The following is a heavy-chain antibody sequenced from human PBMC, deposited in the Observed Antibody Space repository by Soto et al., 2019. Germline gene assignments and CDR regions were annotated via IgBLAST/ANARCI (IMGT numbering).Heavy chain of an antibody. V-gene: IGHV4-31*03. J-gene: IGHJ5*01. CDR2: IFYSGST. CDR3: ARSPDSYNTGWFDS. Sequence: SETLSLTCTVSGGSVTGGAYYWSWIRQHPGKGLEWIGYIFYSGSTYYNPSLKSRVTISIDTSKNQFSLNLTSVTAADTAVYFCARSPDSYNTGWFDSWGQGTLVT. CDR1: GGSVTGGAYY. D-gene: IGHD5-18*01.